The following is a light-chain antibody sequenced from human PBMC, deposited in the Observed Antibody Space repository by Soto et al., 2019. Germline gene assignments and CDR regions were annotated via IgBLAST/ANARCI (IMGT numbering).Light chain of an antibody. V-gene: IGLV4-69*01. Sequence: QPVLTQSPSASASLGASVKLTCTLSSGHSTYAIAWHQQQPEKGPRYLMKLNSDGSHTRGGGTPDRFSGSSSGAERYLTISSLQSEDEADYYCQTWGTGIRVFGGGTQLTVL. J-gene: IGLJ3*02. CDR2: LNSDGSH. CDR3: QTWGTGIRV. CDR1: SGHSTYA.